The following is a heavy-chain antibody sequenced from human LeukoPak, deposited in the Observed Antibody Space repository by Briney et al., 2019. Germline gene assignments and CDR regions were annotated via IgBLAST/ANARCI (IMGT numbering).Heavy chain of an antibody. D-gene: IGHD3-10*01. J-gene: IGHJ5*02. CDR1: GYTFTGYY. Sequence: ASVKVSCKASGYTFTGYYMHWVRQAPGQGLEWMGWINPNSGGTNYAQKFQGRVTMTRDTSISTAYMELSRLRSDDTAVYYCARKGITMVRGAHGGHWFDPWGQGTLVAVSS. V-gene: IGHV1-2*02. CDR3: ARKGITMVRGAHGGHWFDP. CDR2: INPNSGGT.